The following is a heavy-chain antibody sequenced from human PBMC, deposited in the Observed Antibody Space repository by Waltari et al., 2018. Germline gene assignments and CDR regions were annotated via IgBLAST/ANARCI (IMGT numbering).Heavy chain of an antibody. CDR1: GFTFSSYA. D-gene: IGHD2-15*01. CDR3: AKDEGDIVVVVAADQSAFDI. Sequence: EVQLLESGGGLVQPGGSLRLSCAASGFTFSSYAMSWVRQAPGKGLEWVSAISGSGGSTYYADSVKGRFTISRDNSKNTLYLQMNSLRAEDTAVYYCAKDEGDIVVVVAADQSAFDIWGQGTMVTVSS. J-gene: IGHJ3*02. CDR2: ISGSGGST. V-gene: IGHV3-23*01.